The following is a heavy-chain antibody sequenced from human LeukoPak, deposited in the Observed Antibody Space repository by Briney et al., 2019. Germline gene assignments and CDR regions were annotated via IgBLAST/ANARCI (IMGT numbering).Heavy chain of an antibody. Sequence: ASVNVSCKASGYTFTSYGISWVRQAPGQGLEWMGWISAYNGNTNYAQKLQGRVTMATDTSTSTAYMELRSLRSDDTAVYYCARDRGQWLGIRDAFDIWGQGTMVTVSS. D-gene: IGHD6-19*01. CDR2: ISAYNGNT. CDR1: GYTFTSYG. V-gene: IGHV1-18*01. CDR3: ARDRGQWLGIRDAFDI. J-gene: IGHJ3*02.